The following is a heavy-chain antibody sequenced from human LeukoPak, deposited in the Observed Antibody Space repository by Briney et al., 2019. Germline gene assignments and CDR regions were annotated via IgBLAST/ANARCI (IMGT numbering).Heavy chain of an antibody. V-gene: IGHV4-34*01. CDR3: ARSRTPRYYYGSGSYGQGRYYYGMDV. Sequence: MPSETLSLTCAVYGGSFSGYYWSWIRQPPGKGLEWIGEINHSGSTNYNPSLKSRVTISVDTSKNQFSLKLSSVTAADTAVYYCARSRTPRYYYGSGSYGQGRYYYGMDVWGQGTTVTVSS. CDR2: INHSGST. J-gene: IGHJ6*02. CDR1: GGSFSGYY. D-gene: IGHD3-10*01.